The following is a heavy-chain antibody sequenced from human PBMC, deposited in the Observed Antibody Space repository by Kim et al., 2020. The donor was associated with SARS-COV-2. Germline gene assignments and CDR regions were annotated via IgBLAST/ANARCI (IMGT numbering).Heavy chain of an antibody. J-gene: IGHJ4*02. CDR3: ARAVPLIEYSSSSILDY. CDR1: GGSISSGGYY. D-gene: IGHD6-6*01. CDR2: IYYSGST. V-gene: IGHV4-31*03. Sequence: SETLSLTCTVSGGSISSGGYYWSWIRQHPGKGLEWIGYIYYSGSTYYNPSLKSRVTISVDTSKNQFSLKLSSVTAADTAVYYCARAVPLIEYSSSSILDYWGQGTLVTVSS.